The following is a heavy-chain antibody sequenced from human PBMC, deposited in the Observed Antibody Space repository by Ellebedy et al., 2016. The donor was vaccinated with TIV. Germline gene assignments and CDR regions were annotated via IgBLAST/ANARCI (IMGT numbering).Heavy chain of an antibody. CDR1: GFTFSSYA. CDR3: ARFTTRMYNGSPSYYFDY. D-gene: IGHD2-8*01. Sequence: GESLKISXAASGFTFSSYAMNWVRQAPGKGLEWVANIKQDGSEKYYVDSVKGRFTISRDNAKNSLYLQMNSLRDEDTAVYYCARFTTRMYNGSPSYYFDYWGQGTLVTVSS. CDR2: IKQDGSEK. V-gene: IGHV3-7*01. J-gene: IGHJ4*02.